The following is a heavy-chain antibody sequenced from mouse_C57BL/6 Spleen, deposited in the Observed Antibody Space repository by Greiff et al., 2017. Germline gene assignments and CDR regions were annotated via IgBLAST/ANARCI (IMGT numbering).Heavy chain of an antibody. CDR2: IYPRSGNT. V-gene: IGHV1-81*01. CDR1: GYTFTSYG. D-gene: IGHD2-4*01. CDR3: AHDYDKAWFAY. Sequence: VQLVESGAELARPGASVKLFCKASGYTFTSYGISWVKQRTGQGLEWIGEIYPRSGNTYYNEKFKGKATLTADKSSSTAYMELRSLTSEDSAVYFCAHDYDKAWFAYWGQGTLVTVSA. J-gene: IGHJ3*01.